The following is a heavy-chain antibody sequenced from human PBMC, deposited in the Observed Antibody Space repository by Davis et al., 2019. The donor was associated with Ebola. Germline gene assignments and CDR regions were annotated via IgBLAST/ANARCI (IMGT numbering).Heavy chain of an antibody. CDR1: GFTFSSYG. D-gene: IGHD2-2*01. CDR2: IWYDGSNK. J-gene: IGHJ4*02. Sequence: GGSLRLSCAASGFTFSSYGMHWVRQAPGKGLEWVAVIWYDGSNKYYADSVKGRFTISRDNAKNSLYLQMNSLRAEDTALYYCAKDIYGVPATIDYWGQGTLVTVSS. CDR3: AKDIYGVPATIDY. V-gene: IGHV3-33*03.